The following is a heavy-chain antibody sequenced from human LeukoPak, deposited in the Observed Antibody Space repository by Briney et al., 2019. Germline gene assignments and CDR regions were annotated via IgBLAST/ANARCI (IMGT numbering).Heavy chain of an antibody. CDR3: ASGKYCSSTSCYATDANYYYYYGMDV. Sequence: GASVKVSCKASGYTFTSYDINWVRQATGQGLEWMGWMNPNSGNTGYAQKFQGRVTMTRNNSISTAYMELSSLGSEDTAVYYCASGKYCSSTSCYATDANYYYYYGMDVWGQGTTVTVSS. CDR1: GYTFTSYD. J-gene: IGHJ6*02. CDR2: MNPNSGNT. D-gene: IGHD2-2*01. V-gene: IGHV1-8*01.